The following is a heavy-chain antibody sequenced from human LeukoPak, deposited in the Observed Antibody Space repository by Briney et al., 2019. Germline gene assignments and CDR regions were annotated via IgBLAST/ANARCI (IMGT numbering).Heavy chain of an antibody. CDR1: GYTFTGYY. CDR2: INPNSGGT. D-gene: IGHD4-11*01. CDR3: ARGGVHYSNYGGYNWFDP. Sequence: ASVKVSCKASGYTFTGYYMHWVRQAPGQGLEWMGWINPNSGGTNYAQKFQGRVTMTRDTSISTAYMELSRLRSDGTAVYYCARGGVHYSNYGGYNWFDPWGQGTLVTVSS. V-gene: IGHV1-2*02. J-gene: IGHJ5*02.